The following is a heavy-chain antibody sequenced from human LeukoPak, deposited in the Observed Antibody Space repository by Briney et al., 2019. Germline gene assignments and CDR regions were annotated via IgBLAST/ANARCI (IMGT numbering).Heavy chain of an antibody. CDR2: INPNSGGT. D-gene: IGHD2-2*01. J-gene: IGHJ4*02. Sequence: GASVKVSCKASGYTFTGYYMHWVRQAPGQGLEWMGWINPNSGGTNYAQNFQGRFSITSDTSKSTTYMDLASLAPEDTAVYYCARVPVPAPRRGLYFDYWGQGTLITVSS. CDR3: ARVPVPAPRRGLYFDY. CDR1: GYTFTGYY. V-gene: IGHV1-2*02.